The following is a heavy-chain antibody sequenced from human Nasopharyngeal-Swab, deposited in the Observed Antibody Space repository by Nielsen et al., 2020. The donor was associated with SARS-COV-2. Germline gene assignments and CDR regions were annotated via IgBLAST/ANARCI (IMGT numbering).Heavy chain of an antibody. V-gene: IGHV4-59*01. CDR2: FFYSGTP. CDR1: GGSIKSYY. D-gene: IGHD6-19*01. CDR3: ARDSSGWHY. Sequence: SETLSLTCTVSGGSIKSYYWSWVRQPPGKGLEWIRNFFYSGTPNYNPSLKSRVTISVDAPRNQFSLRLNSVTSADTAMYYCARDSSGWHYWGQGTLVTVSS. J-gene: IGHJ4*02.